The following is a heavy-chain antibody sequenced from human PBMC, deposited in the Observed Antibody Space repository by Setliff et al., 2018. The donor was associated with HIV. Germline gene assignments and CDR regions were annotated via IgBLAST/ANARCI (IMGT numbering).Heavy chain of an antibody. Sequence: SETLSLTCAVSGDSIRSDHWWTWVRQSSGKGLEWIGEIYHSGSTTHNPSLKSRVTISVDKSTNQFSLRLTSVTAADTAVYFCARFNALLGSSTYYDYWGPGLLVTVSS. D-gene: IGHD3-10*01. V-gene: IGHV4-4*02. CDR2: IYHSGST. CDR3: ARFNALLGSSTYYDY. J-gene: IGHJ4*02. CDR1: GDSIRSDHW.